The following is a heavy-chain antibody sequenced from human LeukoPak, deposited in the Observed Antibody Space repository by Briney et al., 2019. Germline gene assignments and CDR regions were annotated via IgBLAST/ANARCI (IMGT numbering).Heavy chain of an antibody. D-gene: IGHD2-15*01. CDR3: ARVRYCSGGSCPHYFDY. V-gene: IGHV3-20*04. Sequence: GGPLRLSCAASGFTFDDYGMSWVRQAPGKGLEWVSGINWNGGSTGYADSVKGRFTISRDNAKNSLYLQMNSLRAEDTALYYCARVRYCSGGSCPHYFDYWGQGTLVTVSS. J-gene: IGHJ4*02. CDR1: GFTFDDYG. CDR2: INWNGGST.